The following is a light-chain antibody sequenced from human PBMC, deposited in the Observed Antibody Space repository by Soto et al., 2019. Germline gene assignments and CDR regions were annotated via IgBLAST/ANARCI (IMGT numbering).Light chain of an antibody. CDR2: EVS. CDR3: SSYTSSSTLV. CDR1: SSDVGGYNY. J-gene: IGLJ1*01. V-gene: IGLV2-14*01. Sequence: SVLTQPASVSGSPGQSITISCTGTSSDVGGYNYVSWYQQHPGKAPKLMIYEVSNRPSGVSNRFYGSKSGNTASLTISGLQAEDEADYYCSSYTSSSTLVFGTGTKVTVL.